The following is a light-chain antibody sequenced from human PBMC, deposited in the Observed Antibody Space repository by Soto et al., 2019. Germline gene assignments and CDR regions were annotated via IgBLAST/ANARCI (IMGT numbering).Light chain of an antibody. V-gene: IGKV3-20*01. CDR1: QTISSTF. CDR2: GAS. Sequence: EIVLTQSPGTLSLSPGERATLSCRASQTISSTFLAWYRQRPGQAPRLLIYGASSRATGIPDRFSASGSGTAFTFTISRLEPEDFTVYYCQQFGLSPTFGGGTKVEI. CDR3: QQFGLSPT. J-gene: IGKJ4*01.